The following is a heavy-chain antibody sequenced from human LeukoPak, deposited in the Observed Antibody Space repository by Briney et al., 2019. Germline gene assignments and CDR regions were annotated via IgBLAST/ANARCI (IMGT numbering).Heavy chain of an antibody. Sequence: GGSLRLSCAASGFTFSSYWMSWVRQAPGKGLEWVANIKQDGSEKYYVDSAKGRFTISRDNAKNSLYLQMNSLRAEDTAVYYCARDVGLSKYDFRSGYYPHDYYYYYMDVWGKGTTVTVSS. D-gene: IGHD3-3*01. V-gene: IGHV3-7*01. J-gene: IGHJ6*03. CDR1: GFTFSSYW. CDR2: IKQDGSEK. CDR3: ARDVGLSKYDFRSGYYPHDYYYYYMDV.